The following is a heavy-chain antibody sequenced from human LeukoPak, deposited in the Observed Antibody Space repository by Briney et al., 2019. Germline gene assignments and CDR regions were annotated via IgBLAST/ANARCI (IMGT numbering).Heavy chain of an antibody. J-gene: IGHJ3*02. CDR1: DDSFSSHY. V-gene: IGHV4-59*11. D-gene: IGHD4-17*01. CDR3: ARDLVTVTKGFDI. Sequence: SETLSLTCAVSDDSFSSHYWTWVRQPPGKGLGWIGYVSYIGSTNYNPSLKSRVTISIDTSKNQFSLKLSSVTAADTAVYYCARDLVTVTKGFDIWGQGTMVSVSS. CDR2: VSYIGST.